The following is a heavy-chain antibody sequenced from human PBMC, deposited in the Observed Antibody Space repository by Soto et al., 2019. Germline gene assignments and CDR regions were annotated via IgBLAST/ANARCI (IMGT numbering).Heavy chain of an antibody. CDR1: AFTFSNYA. CDR2: ISGSGGIT. J-gene: IGHJ4*02. D-gene: IGHD1-1*01. V-gene: IGHV3-23*01. CDR3: EKDANWEDHY. Sequence: GSLRLSCAASAFTFSNYAMTWVRQAPGKGLEWVSFISGSGGITYYADSVKGRFTISRDNSKNTLYLQMHSLRAEDTAIYYCEKDANWEDHYWGQGTLVTVS.